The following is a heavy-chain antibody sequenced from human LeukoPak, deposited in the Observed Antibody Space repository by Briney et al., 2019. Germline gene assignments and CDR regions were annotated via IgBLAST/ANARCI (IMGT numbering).Heavy chain of an antibody. CDR3: ARVYYDSSGYYIRGGWFDP. CDR2: IYYSGST. V-gene: IGHV4-39*07. D-gene: IGHD3-22*01. CDR1: GGSISSSSYS. Sequence: PSETLSLTCTVSGGSISSSSYSWGWIRQPPGKGLEWIGSIYYSGSTYYNPSLKSRVTISVDTSKNQFSLKLSSVTAADTAVYYCARVYYDSSGYYIRGGWFDPWGQGTLVTVSS. J-gene: IGHJ5*02.